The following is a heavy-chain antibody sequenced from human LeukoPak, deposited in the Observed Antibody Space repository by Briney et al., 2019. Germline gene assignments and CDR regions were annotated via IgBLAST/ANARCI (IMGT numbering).Heavy chain of an antibody. V-gene: IGHV3-9*01. CDR3: AKGWNYYGSGSYFIKGGDYFDY. J-gene: IGHJ4*02. CDR1: GFTFDDYA. Sequence: GRSLRLSCAASGFTFDDYAMHWVRQAPGKGLEWGSGISWNSGSIGYEDSVKGRFTISRDNAKNSLYLQMNSLRPEDTALYYCAKGWNYYGSGSYFIKGGDYFDYWGQGTLVTVSS. CDR2: ISWNSGSI. D-gene: IGHD3-10*01.